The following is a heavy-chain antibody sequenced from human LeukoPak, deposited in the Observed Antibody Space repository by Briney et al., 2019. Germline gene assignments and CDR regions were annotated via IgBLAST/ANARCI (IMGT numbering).Heavy chain of an antibody. J-gene: IGHJ4*02. Sequence: PSETLSLTCAVYGGSFSGYYWSWIRQPPGKGLEWIGEINHRGSTNYNPSLKSRVTISVDTSKNQFSLKLSSVTAADTAVYYCARLAWGRLDYWGQGTLVTVSS. V-gene: IGHV4-34*01. CDR3: ARLAWGRLDY. CDR2: INHRGST. D-gene: IGHD7-27*01. CDR1: GGSFSGYY.